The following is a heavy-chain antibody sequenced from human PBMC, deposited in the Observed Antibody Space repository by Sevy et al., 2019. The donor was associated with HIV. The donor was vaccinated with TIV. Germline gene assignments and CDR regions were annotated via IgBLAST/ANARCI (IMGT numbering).Heavy chain of an antibody. Sequence: GGSLRLSCAASGFTFRDYSMNWVRQAPGQGLEWVSSISSASSYRKYGDSVKGRFTISRDNAKNLLYLDLNSLRVEDTAVYYCTRVDYYHTSASQYWGQGTLVTVSS. J-gene: IGHJ4*02. CDR1: GFTFRDYS. V-gene: IGHV3-21*06. D-gene: IGHD3-22*01. CDR3: TRVDYYHTSASQY. CDR2: ISSASSYR.